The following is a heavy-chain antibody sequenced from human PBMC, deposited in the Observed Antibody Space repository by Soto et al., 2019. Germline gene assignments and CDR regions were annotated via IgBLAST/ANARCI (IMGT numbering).Heavy chain of an antibody. Sequence: EVQRLESGGGLVQRGGSLRLSCAASGFIFNNYAMTWVRQAPGKGLEWVARVSGRGGSAYYADSVKGRLTISRDNSNNTLYLQMTNVRGEDTAVYYCVRRAGGAVVWYYELWGRGTLVSVFS. J-gene: IGHJ2*01. CDR3: VRRAGGAVVWYYEL. CDR1: GFIFNNYA. V-gene: IGHV3-23*01. D-gene: IGHD2-21*01. CDR2: VSGRGGSA.